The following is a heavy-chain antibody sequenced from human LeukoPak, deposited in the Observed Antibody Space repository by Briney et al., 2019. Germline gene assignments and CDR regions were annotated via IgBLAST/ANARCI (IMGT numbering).Heavy chain of an antibody. V-gene: IGHV3-74*01. CDR2: ISSDGSST. Sequence: GGSLRLSCAASGFTFSSYWMHWVRQAPGKGLVWVSRISSDGSSTSYADSVKGQFTISRDNAKNTLYLQMNSLRAEDTAVYYCARATYYDYVWGSYRPHYYYYYMDVWGKGTTVTVSS. D-gene: IGHD3-16*02. CDR3: ARATYYDYVWGSYRPHYYYYYMDV. J-gene: IGHJ6*03. CDR1: GFTFSSYW.